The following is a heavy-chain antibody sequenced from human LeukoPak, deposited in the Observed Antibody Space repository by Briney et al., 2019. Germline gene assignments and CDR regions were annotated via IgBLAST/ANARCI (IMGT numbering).Heavy chain of an antibody. J-gene: IGHJ4*02. V-gene: IGHV3-7*04. CDR3: AGGVGASHFDY. CDR2: IKQDGTEK. CDR1: GFTFSTYW. D-gene: IGHD1-26*01. Sequence: GGSLRLSCAASGFTFSTYWMSWVRPAPGKGMEWVAIIKQDGTEKYYVDSVKGRFTISRDNAENSLCLQMNSLRAEDTAVYYCAGGVGASHFDYWGQGTLVTVSS.